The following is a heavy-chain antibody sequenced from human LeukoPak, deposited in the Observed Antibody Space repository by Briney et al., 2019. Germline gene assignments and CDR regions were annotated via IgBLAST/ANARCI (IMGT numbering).Heavy chain of an antibody. CDR1: GGSISSGSYY. D-gene: IGHD5-18*01. CDR2: IYTSGST. V-gene: IGHV4-61*02. Sequence: SQTLSLTCTVSGGSISSGSYYWSWIRQPAGKGLEWIGRIYTSGSTNYNPSLKSRVTMSVDTSKNQFSLKLSSVTAADTAVYYCASGYSYGYPAFDIWGQGTMVTVSS. J-gene: IGHJ3*02. CDR3: ASGYSYGYPAFDI.